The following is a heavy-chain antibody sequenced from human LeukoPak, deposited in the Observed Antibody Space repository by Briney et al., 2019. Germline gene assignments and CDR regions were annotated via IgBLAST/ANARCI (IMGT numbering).Heavy chain of an antibody. V-gene: IGHV4-59*01. J-gene: IGHJ6*02. CDR1: GGSISSYY. CDR2: IYYSGSA. CDR3: VSASRPPYYYGMDV. Sequence: PSETLSLTCTVSGGSISSYYWSWLRQPPGKGLEWIGYIYYSGSANSNPSLRSRVTISVDMSKNQFSLKLSSVTAAGAAVYYCVSASRPPYYYGMDVWGQGSTVTVSS.